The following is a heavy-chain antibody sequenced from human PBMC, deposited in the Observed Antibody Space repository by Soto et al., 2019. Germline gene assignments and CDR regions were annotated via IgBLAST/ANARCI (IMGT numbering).Heavy chain of an antibody. CDR1: GSSLSIDAVGVG. Sequence: GPTLVNPTQTLTLTCTFSGSSLSIDAVGVGVGWIRQPPGKALEWLALIYLDDSKHYSPSLESRLTITKDTSKNQVVLTMTKMDPLDTATYFCGHKGGGDRILDYWGQGTLVTVSS. CDR2: IYLDDSK. CDR3: GHKGGGDRILDY. D-gene: IGHD3-16*01. J-gene: IGHJ4*02. V-gene: IGHV2-5*02.